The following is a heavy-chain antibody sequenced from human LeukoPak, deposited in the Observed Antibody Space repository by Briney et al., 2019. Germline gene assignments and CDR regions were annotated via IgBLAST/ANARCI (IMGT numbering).Heavy chain of an antibody. CDR1: GFTFSSYS. J-gene: IGHJ5*02. CDR3: AKDMVVRGVMGSWFDP. Sequence: GGSLRLSCAASGFTFSSYSMNWVRQAPGKGLEWVSLISWDGGSTYYADSVKGRFTISRDNSKNSLYLQMNSLRTEDTALYYCAKDMVVRGVMGSWFDPWGQGTLVTVSS. D-gene: IGHD3-10*01. CDR2: ISWDGGST. V-gene: IGHV3-43*01.